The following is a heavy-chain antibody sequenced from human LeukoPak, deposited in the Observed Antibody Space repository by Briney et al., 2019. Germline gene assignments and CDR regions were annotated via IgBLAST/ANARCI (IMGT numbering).Heavy chain of an antibody. CDR3: ARDRWFGELEVDY. CDR1: GFTFSSYA. D-gene: IGHD3-10*01. J-gene: IGHJ4*02. Sequence: GGSLRLSCAASGFTFSSYAMHWVRQAPGKGLEWVAVISYDGSNKYYADSVKGRFTISRDNSKNTLYLQMNSLRAEDTAVYYCARDRWFGELEVDYWGQGTLVTVSS. CDR2: ISYDGSNK. V-gene: IGHV3-30*04.